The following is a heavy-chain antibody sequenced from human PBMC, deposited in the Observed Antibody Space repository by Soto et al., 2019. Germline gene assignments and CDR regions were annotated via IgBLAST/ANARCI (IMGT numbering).Heavy chain of an antibody. CDR2: INPNSGGT. V-gene: IGHV1-2*04. CDR1: GYTSTGYY. D-gene: IGHD2-15*01. J-gene: IGHJ6*02. Sequence: ASVKVSCKASGYTSTGYYMHWVRQAPGQGLEWMGWINPNSGGTNYAQKFQGWVTMTRDTSISTAYMDLSRLRYDDTAVYYCARELVVVAATYYHYGMDVWGQGTTVTVS. CDR3: ARELVVVAATYYHYGMDV.